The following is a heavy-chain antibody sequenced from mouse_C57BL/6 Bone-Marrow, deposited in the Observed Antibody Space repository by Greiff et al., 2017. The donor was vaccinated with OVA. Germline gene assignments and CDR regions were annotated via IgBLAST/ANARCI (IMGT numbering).Heavy chain of an antibody. CDR3: ARPNYDLYYYAMDY. D-gene: IGHD2-4*01. CDR1: GYTFTGYW. J-gene: IGHJ4*01. CDR2: ILPGSGST. V-gene: IGHV1-9*01. Sequence: VQLQQSGAELMKPGASVKLSCKATGYTFTGYWIEWVKQRPGEILPGSGSTNYNEKFKGKATFTADTSSNTAYMQLSSLTTEDSAIYYCARPNYDLYYYAMDYWGQGTSVTVSS.